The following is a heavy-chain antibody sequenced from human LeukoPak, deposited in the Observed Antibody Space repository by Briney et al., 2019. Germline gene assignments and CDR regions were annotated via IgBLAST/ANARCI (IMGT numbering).Heavy chain of an antibody. V-gene: IGHV3-7*01. Sequence: GGSLRLSCAASGFTFSSYWMSWVRQAPGKGLEWVANIKQDGSEKYFVDSVKGRFTISRDNAKNSLYLQMNSLRAEDTAVYYCARPGPYSSGWYFADYWGQGTLVTVSS. CDR2: IKQDGSEK. J-gene: IGHJ4*02. CDR3: ARPGPYSSGWYFADY. D-gene: IGHD6-19*01. CDR1: GFTFSSYW.